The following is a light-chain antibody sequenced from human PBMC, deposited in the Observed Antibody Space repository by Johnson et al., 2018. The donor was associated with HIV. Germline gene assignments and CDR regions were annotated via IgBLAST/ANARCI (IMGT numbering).Light chain of an antibody. CDR2: ENN. CDR3: GTWDSSLSAAYV. J-gene: IGLJ1*01. V-gene: IGLV1-51*02. Sequence: QSVLTQPPSVSAAPGQKVTISCSGSSSDMGNYAVSWYQQLPGTAPKLLIYENNKRPSGIPDRFSGSKSGTSATLGITGLQTGDEADYYCGTWDSSLSAAYVFGTVTKVTVL. CDR1: SSDMGNYA.